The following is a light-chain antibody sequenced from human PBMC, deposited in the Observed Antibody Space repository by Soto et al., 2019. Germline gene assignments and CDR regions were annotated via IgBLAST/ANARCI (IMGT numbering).Light chain of an antibody. Sequence: IQMTQSPSTLSASIGDRVTITCRASQSISGWLAWYQQTPGTAPKLLIYDASRLQTGVPSRFIGRGSGTEFTLTVSSLQPGDSATYYCQQYNNYPWTFGPGTKVDIK. CDR3: QQYNNYPWT. CDR1: QSISGW. J-gene: IGKJ1*01. V-gene: IGKV1-5*01. CDR2: DAS.